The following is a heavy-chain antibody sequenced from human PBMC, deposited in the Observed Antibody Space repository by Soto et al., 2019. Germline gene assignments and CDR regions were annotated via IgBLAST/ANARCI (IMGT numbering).Heavy chain of an antibody. CDR1: GHSFTDYH. V-gene: IGHV1-2*04. CDR2: INPKSGGT. CDR3: ARGDSTDCSNGVCSFFYNHDMDV. Sequence: ASVKVSCKASGHSFTDYHIHWVRQAPGQGLEWLGRINPKSGGTSTAQKFQGWVTMTTDTSISTASMELTRLTSDDTAIYYCARGDSTDCSNGVCSFFYNHDMDVWGQGTTVTVSS. J-gene: IGHJ6*02. D-gene: IGHD2-8*01.